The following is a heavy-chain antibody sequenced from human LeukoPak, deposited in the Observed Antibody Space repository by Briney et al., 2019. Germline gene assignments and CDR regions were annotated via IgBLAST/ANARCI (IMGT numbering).Heavy chain of an antibody. CDR3: ARVARWGYYFDY. D-gene: IGHD1-26*01. J-gene: IGHJ4*02. CDR2: IYHSGTT. V-gene: IGHV4-30-2*01. CDR1: GGSISSGGYP. Sequence: PSETLSLTCAVSGGSISSGGYPWSWIRQPPGKGLEWIGYIYHSGTTYYNPSLKSRVTISIDRSKNQFSQKLSSVTAADTAVYYCARVARWGYYFDYWGQGTLVTVSS.